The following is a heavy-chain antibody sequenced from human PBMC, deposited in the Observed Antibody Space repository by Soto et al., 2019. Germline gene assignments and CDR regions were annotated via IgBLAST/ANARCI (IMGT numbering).Heavy chain of an antibody. CDR1: GGSISSYY. D-gene: IGHD3-10*01. J-gene: IGHJ3*02. V-gene: IGHV4-59*01. CDR3: ARLDYYGSGSYSLAFDI. Sequence: SETLTLTCTVSGGSISSYYWSWIRQPPGKGLEWIGYIYYSGSTNYNPSLKSRVTISVDTSKNQFSLKLSSVTAADTAVYYCARLDYYGSGSYSLAFDIWGQGTMVTVSS. CDR2: IYYSGST.